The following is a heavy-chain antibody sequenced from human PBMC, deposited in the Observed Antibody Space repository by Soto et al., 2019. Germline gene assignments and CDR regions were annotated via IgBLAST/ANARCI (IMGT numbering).Heavy chain of an antibody. CDR1: GFTFSSYG. CDR3: ARDRRLYGMDV. Sequence: GGSLRLSCAASGFTFSSYGMHWVRQAPGKGLEWVAVIWYDGSNKYYADSVKGRFTISRDNSKNTLYLQMNSLRAEDTAVYYCARDRRLYGMDVWGQGTTVTVSS. CDR2: IWYDGSNK. V-gene: IGHV3-33*01. J-gene: IGHJ6*02.